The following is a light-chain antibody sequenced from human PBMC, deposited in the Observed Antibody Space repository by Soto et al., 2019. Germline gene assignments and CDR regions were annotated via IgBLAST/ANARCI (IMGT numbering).Light chain of an antibody. CDR2: EVT. CDR3: CSYAGSSTMDV. Sequence: QSVLTQPASVSGSPGQSITISCTGTSSDIGSYNLVSWYQQHPGRAPKLIIYEVTERPSGVSNRFSGSKSGNLASLTISRLQAEDEADYYCCSYAGSSTMDVFGAGTKVTVL. J-gene: IGLJ1*01. V-gene: IGLV2-23*02. CDR1: SSDIGSYNL.